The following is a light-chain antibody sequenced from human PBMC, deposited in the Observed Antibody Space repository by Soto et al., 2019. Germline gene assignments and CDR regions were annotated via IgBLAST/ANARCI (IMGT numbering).Light chain of an antibody. CDR1: QSIRSY. J-gene: IGKJ2*01. CDR2: DAS. Sequence: EIVLTQSPATLSLSPGERAALSCRASQSIRSYLAWYQQKPGQAPRLLIYDASNRATGIPARFSGSGSGTDFTLTISSLEPEDFATYYCQQYYSYPRPFTFGQGTKLEIK. V-gene: IGKV3-11*01. CDR3: QQYYSYPRPFT.